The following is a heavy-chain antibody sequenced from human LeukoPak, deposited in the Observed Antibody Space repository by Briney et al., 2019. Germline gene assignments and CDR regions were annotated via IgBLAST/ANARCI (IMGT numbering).Heavy chain of an antibody. V-gene: IGHV3-30*02. CDR3: AKLPRIAVAGCFDY. J-gene: IGHJ4*02. Sequence: SGGSLRLSCAASGFTFSSYGMHWVRQAPGKGLEWVAFIRYDGSNKYYADSVKGRFTISRDNSKNTLYLQMNSLRAEDTAVYYCAKLPRIAVAGCFDYWGQGTLVTVSS. D-gene: IGHD6-19*01. CDR2: IRYDGSNK. CDR1: GFTFSSYG.